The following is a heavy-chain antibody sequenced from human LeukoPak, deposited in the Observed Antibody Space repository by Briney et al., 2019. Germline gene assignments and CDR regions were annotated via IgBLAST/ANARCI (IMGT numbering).Heavy chain of an antibody. J-gene: IGHJ6*03. CDR2: ISSSGSTI. D-gene: IGHD5-24*01. Sequence: PGGSLRHSCAASGFTFSSYEMNWVRQAPGKGLEWVSYISSSGSTIYYADSVKGRFTISRDNAKNSLYLQMNSLRAEDTAVYYCARVESYYYYYMDVWGKGTTVTVSS. CDR1: GFTFSSYE. CDR3: ARVESYYYYYMDV. V-gene: IGHV3-48*03.